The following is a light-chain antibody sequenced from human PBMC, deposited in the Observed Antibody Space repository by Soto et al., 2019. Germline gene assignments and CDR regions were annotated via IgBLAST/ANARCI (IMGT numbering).Light chain of an antibody. V-gene: IGKV1-39*01. CDR1: QSISSY. Sequence: DIQMTQSPSSLSASVGDRVTITCRASQSISSYLNWYQQKPGKAPKLLIYAASSLQSGVPSRFSGSGSGTDFTLTIRSLQPEDFATYYCQQSYSTSSWTFGQGTKVDI. CDR2: AAS. CDR3: QQSYSTSSWT. J-gene: IGKJ1*01.